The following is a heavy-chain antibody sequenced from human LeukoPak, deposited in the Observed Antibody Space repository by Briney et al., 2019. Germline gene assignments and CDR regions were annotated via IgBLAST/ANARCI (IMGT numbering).Heavy chain of an antibody. CDR2: IYTSGST. J-gene: IGHJ4*02. D-gene: IGHD6-6*01. CDR3: ARVPRAGGQLAIDY. V-gene: IGHV4-4*07. CDR1: GGSISSYY. Sequence: PSETLSLTCTVSGGSISSYYWSWIRQPAGKGLEWIGRIYTSGSTNYNPSLKSRVTMSVDTSKNQFSLKLSSVTAADTALYYCARVPRAGGQLAIDYWGQGTLVTVSS.